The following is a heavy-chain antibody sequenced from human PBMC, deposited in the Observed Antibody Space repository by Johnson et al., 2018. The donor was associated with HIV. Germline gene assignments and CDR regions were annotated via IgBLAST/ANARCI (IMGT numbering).Heavy chain of an antibody. Sequence: EQLVESGGGVVQPGRSLRLSCAASDFTVSGNSMSWVRQAPGQGLEWVSLIHSGGTTFYADSVKGRFTISRDNSKNTLYLQMNSLGAEDTAVYYCARDLVVGDHSTPLTHAFDIWGQGTMVTVSS. CDR2: IHSGGTT. CDR3: ARDLVVGDHSTPLTHAFDI. J-gene: IGHJ3*02. CDR1: DFTVSGNS. V-gene: IGHV3-66*01. D-gene: IGHD1-26*01.